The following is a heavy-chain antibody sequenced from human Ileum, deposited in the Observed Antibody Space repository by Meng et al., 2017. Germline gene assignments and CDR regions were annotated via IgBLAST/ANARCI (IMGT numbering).Heavy chain of an antibody. CDR3: ARDHWGSLDY. J-gene: IGHJ4*02. D-gene: IGHD7-27*01. V-gene: IGHV4-61*01. CDR2: EST. Sequence: QVQLQESGPGLVRPSQTLSLICTVSGASVTTSQYQWGWIRQPPGKGLEWIGYESTNYNPSLKSRLTISLDTSKNQVSLKLTSVTAADTAVYYCARDHWGSLDYWGQGILVTVFS. CDR1: GASVTTSQYQ.